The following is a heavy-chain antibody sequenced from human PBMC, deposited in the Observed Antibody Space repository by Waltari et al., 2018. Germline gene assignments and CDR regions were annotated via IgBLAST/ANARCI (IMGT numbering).Heavy chain of an antibody. CDR1: GSSFSRYG. CDR3: ARTSSPTMFGVVLDY. Sequence: EVQLVESGGGLVKPGGSLRLSCAASGSSFSRYGMNWVRQAPGKGLEWVSSITAGSSYIDSADPVKGRFTISRDNAENSLYLQMTGLRAEDTAIYYCARTSSPTMFGVVLDYWGQGALVTVSS. V-gene: IGHV3-21*01. CDR2: ITAGSSYI. J-gene: IGHJ4*02. D-gene: IGHD3-3*01.